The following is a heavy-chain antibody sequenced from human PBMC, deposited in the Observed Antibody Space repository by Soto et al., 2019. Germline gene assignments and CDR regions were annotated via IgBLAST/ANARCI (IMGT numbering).Heavy chain of an antibody. CDR1: GGSISSSSYY. D-gene: IGHD6-13*01. J-gene: IGHJ3*02. CDR2: IYYSGRT. Sequence: QLQLQESGPGLVKPSETLSLTCTVSGGSISSSSYYWGWIRQPPGKGLEWIGSIYYSGRTYYNPSLKSRVTISVDTSKNQFSRKLSSVTAADTAVYYCARDEQQLGFAFDIWGQGTMVTVSS. CDR3: ARDEQQLGFAFDI. V-gene: IGHV4-39*02.